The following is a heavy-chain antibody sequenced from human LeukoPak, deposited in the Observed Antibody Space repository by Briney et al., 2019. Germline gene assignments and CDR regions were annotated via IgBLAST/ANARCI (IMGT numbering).Heavy chain of an antibody. D-gene: IGHD1-26*01. CDR3: ARDLIVGATAFDY. V-gene: IGHV3-33*01. CDR1: GFTFSSYG. J-gene: IGHJ4*02. CDR2: IWYDGSNK. Sequence: GGSLRLSCAASGFTFSSYGTHWVRQAPGKGLEWVAVIWYDGSNKYHADSVKGRFTISRDNSKNTLYLQMNSLRAEDTAVYYCARDLIVGATAFDYWGQGTLVTVSS.